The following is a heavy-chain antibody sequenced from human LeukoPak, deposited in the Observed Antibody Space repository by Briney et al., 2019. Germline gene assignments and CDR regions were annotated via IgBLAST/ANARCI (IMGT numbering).Heavy chain of an antibody. D-gene: IGHD5-12*01. CDR2: IKQDGSEK. V-gene: IGHV3-7*03. Sequence: GGSLRLSCAASGFTFSSHWMSWVRQAPGKGLEWVANIKQDGSEKYYVDSVKGRFTISRDNAKNSLYLQMNSLRAEDTAVYHCARGGGGYVGFDYWGQGTLVTVSS. CDR1: GFTFSSHW. J-gene: IGHJ4*01. CDR3: ARGGGGYVGFDY.